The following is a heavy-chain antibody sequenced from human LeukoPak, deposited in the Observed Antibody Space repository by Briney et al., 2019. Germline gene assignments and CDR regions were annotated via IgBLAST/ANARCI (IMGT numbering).Heavy chain of an antibody. V-gene: IGHV3-21*01. CDR1: GFTFSSYS. J-gene: IGHJ4*02. CDR3: AKAPVTSCRGAFCYPFHS. D-gene: IGHD2-15*01. Sequence: PGGSLRLSCAASGFTFSSYSMNWVRQAPGKGLEWVSSISSSSSYIYYADSVKGRFTISRDNAKNSLYLQMNSLRAEDTAVYYCAKAPVTSCRGAFCYPFHSWGQGTLVTVSS. CDR2: ISSSSSYI.